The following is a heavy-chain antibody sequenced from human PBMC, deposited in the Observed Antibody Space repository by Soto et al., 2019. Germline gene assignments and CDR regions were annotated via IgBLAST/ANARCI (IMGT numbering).Heavy chain of an antibody. CDR2: INPSGGST. Sequence: GASVKVSCKASGYTFTSYYMHWVRQAPGQGLEWMGIINPSGGSTSYEQKFQGRVTMTRDTSTSTVYMELSSLRSEDTAVYYCARDSPYDFWSGYYISGYMDVWGKGTTVTVSS. CDR1: GYTFTSYY. J-gene: IGHJ6*03. CDR3: ARDSPYDFWSGYYISGYMDV. D-gene: IGHD3-3*01. V-gene: IGHV1-46*03.